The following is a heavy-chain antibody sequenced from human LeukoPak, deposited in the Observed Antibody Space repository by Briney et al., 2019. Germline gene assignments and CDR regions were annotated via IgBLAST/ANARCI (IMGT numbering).Heavy chain of an antibody. J-gene: IGHJ4*02. V-gene: IGHV3-21*01. CDR3: ARGYRLLDY. CDR1: GFTFSSYS. CDR2: ISSSSSYI. Sequence: TGGSLRLSCAASGFTFSSYSMNWVRQAPGNGLEWVSSISSSSSYIYYADSVKGRFTISRDNTKNSLYLQMNSLRAEDTAVYYCARGYRLLDYWGQGTLVTVSS. D-gene: IGHD1-26*01.